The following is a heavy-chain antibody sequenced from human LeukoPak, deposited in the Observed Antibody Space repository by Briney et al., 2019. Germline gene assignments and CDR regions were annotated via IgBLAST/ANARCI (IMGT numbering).Heavy chain of an antibody. CDR1: GFSLSTSGVG. D-gene: IGHD6-13*01. J-gene: IGHJ3*02. Sequence: SGPTRVKPTQTLTLTCTFSGFSLSTSGVGVGWIRQPPGKALEWLAVIYWDDDKRYSPSLKSRLTITKDTSKNQVVLTMTNMDPVDTATYYCAHRLPAAGNDGFDIWGQGTMVTVSS. CDR2: IYWDDDK. CDR3: AHRLPAAGNDGFDI. V-gene: IGHV2-5*02.